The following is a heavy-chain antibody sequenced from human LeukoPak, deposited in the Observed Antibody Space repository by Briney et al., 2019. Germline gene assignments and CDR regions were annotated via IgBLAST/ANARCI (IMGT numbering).Heavy chain of an antibody. CDR1: GYTFTSYD. CDR3: AREGGLTTVTTDYYYYGMDV. Sequence: ASVKVSCKASGYTFTSYDINWVRQATGQGLEWMGWMNPNSGNTGYAQKFQGRVTMTRNTSISTAYMELSSLRSEDTAVYYCAREGGLTTVTTDYYYYGMDVWGQGTTVTVSS. V-gene: IGHV1-8*01. J-gene: IGHJ6*02. D-gene: IGHD4-17*01. CDR2: MNPNSGNT.